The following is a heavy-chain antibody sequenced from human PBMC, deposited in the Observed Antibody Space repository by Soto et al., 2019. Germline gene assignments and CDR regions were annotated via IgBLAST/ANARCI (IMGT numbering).Heavy chain of an antibody. Sequence: QVQLVESGGGVVQPGRSLRLSCAASGFTFSSYGMHWVRQAPGKGLEWVAVIWYDGSNKYYADSVKGRFTISRDNSKNTLYLQMNSLRAEDTAVYYCARSPGIAVAKSQKRVLPLDYWGQGTLVTVSS. CDR3: ARSPGIAVAKSQKRVLPLDY. J-gene: IGHJ4*02. CDR2: IWYDGSNK. D-gene: IGHD6-19*01. CDR1: GFTFSSYG. V-gene: IGHV3-33*01.